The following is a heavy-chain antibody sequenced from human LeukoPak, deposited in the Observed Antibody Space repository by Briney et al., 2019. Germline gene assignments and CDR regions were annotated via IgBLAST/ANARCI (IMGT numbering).Heavy chain of an antibody. Sequence: GGSLRLSCAASGFTFSNYWMTWVRQAPGKGLEWVGRIKSKTDGGTTDYAAPVKGRFTISRDDSKNTLYLQMNSLKTEDTAVYYCTTDLTDSSGYYYSGVDYWGQGTLVTVSS. D-gene: IGHD3-22*01. CDR2: IKSKTDGGTT. CDR3: TTDLTDSSGYYYSGVDY. CDR1: GFTFSNYW. V-gene: IGHV3-15*01. J-gene: IGHJ4*02.